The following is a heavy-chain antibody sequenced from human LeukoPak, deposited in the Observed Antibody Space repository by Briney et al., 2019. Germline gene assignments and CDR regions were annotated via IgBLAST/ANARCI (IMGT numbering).Heavy chain of an antibody. CDR3: AKDAIYGDGYWEFDY. V-gene: IGHV3-23*01. Sequence: PGGSLRLSCEGSGFNFGGYSMSWVRQAPGKGLEWVSGVLSGGGSTYYADAVKGRFTISRDNSRSTLYLQMNSLGAEDTAVYYCAKDAIYGDGYWEFDYWGQGTLVTVSS. CDR2: VLSGGGST. CDR1: GFNFGGYS. J-gene: IGHJ4*02. D-gene: IGHD2-21*01.